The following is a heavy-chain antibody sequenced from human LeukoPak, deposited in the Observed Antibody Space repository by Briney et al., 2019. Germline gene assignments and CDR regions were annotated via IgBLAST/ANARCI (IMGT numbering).Heavy chain of an antibody. CDR3: ARGVYGSATWFDP. D-gene: IGHD3-10*01. CDR2: INPDGSTT. CDR1: GFTLGSYW. Sequence: PGGSLRLSCAASGFTLGSYWMHWVRQAPGKGLECVSRINPDGSTTKYADSVNGRFTISRDNAKNTLYLQMNSLRAEDTAVYYCARGVYGSATWFDPWGQGTQVTVSS. V-gene: IGHV3-74*03. J-gene: IGHJ5*02.